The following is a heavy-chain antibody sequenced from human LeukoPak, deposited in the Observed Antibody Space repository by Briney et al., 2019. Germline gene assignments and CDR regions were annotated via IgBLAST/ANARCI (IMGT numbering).Heavy chain of an antibody. J-gene: IGHJ4*02. CDR2: IIPIFGTA. CDR1: GGTFSSYA. CDR3: AREGEGAYGDYENY. D-gene: IGHD4-17*01. V-gene: IGHV1-69*05. Sequence: ASVKVSCKASGGTFSSYAISWVRQAPGRGLEWMGRIIPIFGTANYAQKFQGRVTITTDESTSTAYMELSSLGSEDTAVYYCAREGEGAYGDYENYWGQGTLVTVSS.